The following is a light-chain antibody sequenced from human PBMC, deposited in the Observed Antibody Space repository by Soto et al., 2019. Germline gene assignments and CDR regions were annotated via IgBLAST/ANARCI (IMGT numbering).Light chain of an antibody. CDR1: SSNIGGNS. Sequence: QSVMTQPPSVSAAPGQKVTISCSGSSSNIGGNSVSWYQQLPGTAPKLLIYDVTKRPSGVPDRFSGSKSGNTASLTISGLQAEDEADYYCCSYAGTSTLVFGGGTKVTVL. CDR2: DVT. V-gene: IGLV2-11*01. CDR3: CSYAGTSTLV. J-gene: IGLJ3*02.